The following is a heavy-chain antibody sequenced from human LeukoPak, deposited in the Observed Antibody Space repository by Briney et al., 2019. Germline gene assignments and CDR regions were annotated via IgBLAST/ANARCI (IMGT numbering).Heavy chain of an antibody. V-gene: IGHV3-7*01. CDR2: IKQDGSEK. Sequence: PGGSLRLSCAASGFTFSSYWMSWVRQAPGKGLEWVANIKQDGSEKYYVDSVKGRFTISRDNAKNSLYLQMNSLRAEDTAVYYCARDRSYGVVTPYNWFDPWGQGTLVTVSS. D-gene: IGHD2-15*01. CDR3: ARDRSYGVVTPYNWFDP. CDR1: GFTFSSYW. J-gene: IGHJ5*02.